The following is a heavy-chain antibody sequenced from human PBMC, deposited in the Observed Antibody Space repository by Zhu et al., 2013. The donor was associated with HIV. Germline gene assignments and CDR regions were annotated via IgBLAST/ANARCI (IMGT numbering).Heavy chain of an antibody. CDR2: IHIDGSRP. Sequence: EVQLVESGGGLVRPGESLRLSCAASGFAISSYWMHWVRQAPGKGLVWVSRIHIDGSRPSYADYVKGRFTISRDNAKNTLYLQMNSLRAEDTALYYCARAAAGGAFDIWGQGTMVTVAS. CDR3: ARAAAGGAFDI. D-gene: IGHD6-13*01. V-gene: IGHV3-74*01. J-gene: IGHJ3*02. CDR1: GFAISSYW.